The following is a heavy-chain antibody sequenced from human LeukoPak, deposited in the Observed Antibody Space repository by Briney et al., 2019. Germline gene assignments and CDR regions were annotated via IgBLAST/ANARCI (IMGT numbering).Heavy chain of an antibody. Sequence: PGGSLRLSCVVSGFTFSNFWMSWVRQAPGKGLEWVANIKQDGSEKYYVDSVKGRFTISRDNAKNSLYLQMNSLRAEDTAVYYCARLGAYDSSGYYYVDYFDYWGQGTLVTVSS. CDR1: GFTFSNFW. V-gene: IGHV3-7*03. D-gene: IGHD3-22*01. J-gene: IGHJ4*02. CDR3: ARLGAYDSSGYYYVDYFDY. CDR2: IKQDGSEK.